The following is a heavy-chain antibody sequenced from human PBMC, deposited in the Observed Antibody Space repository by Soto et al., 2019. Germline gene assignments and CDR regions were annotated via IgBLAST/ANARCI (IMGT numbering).Heavy chain of an antibody. CDR2: ISSSRSTI. CDR1: GFTFSSYS. V-gene: IGHV3-48*01. D-gene: IGHD4-17*01. J-gene: IGHJ4*02. CDR3: AREDYGDYGDY. Sequence: EVQLVESGGGLVQPGGSLRISCAASGFTFSSYSMNWVRQAPGKVLEWVSYISSSRSTIYYADSVKGRFTISRDNAKNSLYLQMNSLRAEDTAVYYCAREDYGDYGDYWGQGTLVTVSS.